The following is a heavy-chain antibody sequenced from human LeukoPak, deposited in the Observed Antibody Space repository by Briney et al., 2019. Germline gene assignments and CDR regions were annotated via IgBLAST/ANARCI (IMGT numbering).Heavy chain of an antibody. J-gene: IGHJ4*02. CDR1: GYTFTGYY. CDR2: INPNSGGT. D-gene: IGHD4-17*01. CDR3: ARASGYGDYTVDY. V-gene: IGHV1-2*02. Sequence: GASVKVSCKASGYTFTGYYMHWVRQAPGQGLEWMGWINPNSGGTNYAQKFQGRVTMTRDTSTSTVYMELSSLRSEDTAVYYCARASGYGDYTVDYWGQGALVTVSS.